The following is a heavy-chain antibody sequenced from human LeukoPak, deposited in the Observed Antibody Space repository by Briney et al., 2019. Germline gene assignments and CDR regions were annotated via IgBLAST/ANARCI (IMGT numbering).Heavy chain of an antibody. CDR3: AKGIQLWLEAFDY. D-gene: IGHD5-18*01. CDR1: GFTFSSYA. Sequence: GGSLRLSCTASGFTFSSYAMSWVRQAPGKGLEWVSAISGSGGSTYYADSVKGRFTISRDNSKNTLYLQMNSLRAEDTAVYYCAKGIQLWLEAFDYWGQGTLVTVSS. V-gene: IGHV3-23*01. J-gene: IGHJ4*02. CDR2: ISGSGGST.